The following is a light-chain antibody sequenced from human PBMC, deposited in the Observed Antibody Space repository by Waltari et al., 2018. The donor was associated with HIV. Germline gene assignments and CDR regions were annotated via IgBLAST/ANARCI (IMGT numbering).Light chain of an antibody. CDR2: RNN. J-gene: IGLJ3*02. V-gene: IGLV1-40*01. Sequence: QSVLTQPPSVSGAPGPRVSISCTGSSSTIGAGYDVHWYQQLPGTAPKLLIYRNNNRPSGVPDRFSGSKSGTSASLAITGLQPEDEADYYCQSYDNSLSGLVFGGGTKLTVL. CDR1: SSTIGAGYD. CDR3: QSYDNSLSGLV.